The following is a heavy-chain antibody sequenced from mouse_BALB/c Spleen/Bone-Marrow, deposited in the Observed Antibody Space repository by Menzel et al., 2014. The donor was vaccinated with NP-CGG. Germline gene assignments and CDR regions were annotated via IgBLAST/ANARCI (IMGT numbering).Heavy chain of an antibody. CDR1: GYTFSSYY. J-gene: IGHJ1*01. Sequence: VQLQQSGAELVKPGASVKLSCKASGYTFSSYYMYWVKQRPGQGLEWIGEINPSNGGTKFNEKFKSKATLTVDKSSSTAYMQLSSLNAEDSAVYYCTRSNYGYWYFDGWGEGTTVTVSS. CDR2: INPSNGGT. CDR3: TRSNYGYWYFDG. V-gene: IGHV1S81*02. D-gene: IGHD1-1*01.